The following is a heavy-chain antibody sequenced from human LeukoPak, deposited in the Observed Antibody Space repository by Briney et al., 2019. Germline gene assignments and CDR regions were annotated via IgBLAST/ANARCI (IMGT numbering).Heavy chain of an antibody. Sequence: ASVKVSCKASGYTFTGFCIHWVRQAPGQGLEWMGWLNPNSGGTNYAQNFQGRVTMTRDTSISTGYMELSRLRSDDTAVYYCARDLDNYSGSGSYYNGDPLFQHWGQGTLVTVSS. CDR2: LNPNSGGT. J-gene: IGHJ1*01. D-gene: IGHD3-10*01. CDR1: GYTFTGFC. V-gene: IGHV1-2*02. CDR3: ARDLDNYSGSGSYYNGDPLFQH.